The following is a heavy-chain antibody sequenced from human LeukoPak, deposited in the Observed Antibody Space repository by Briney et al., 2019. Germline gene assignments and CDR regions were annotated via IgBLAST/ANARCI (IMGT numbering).Heavy chain of an antibody. CDR2: ISAYNGNT. D-gene: IGHD6-19*01. V-gene: IGHV1-18*04. CDR3: ARDGYSSGWYGIDY. Sequence: ASVKVSCKASGYTFTSYGISWVRQAPGQGLEWMGWISAYNGNTNYAQKLQGRVTMTTDRSTSTAYMELRSLRSDDTAVYYCARDGYSSGWYGIDYWGRGTLVTVSS. CDR1: GYTFTSYG. J-gene: IGHJ4*02.